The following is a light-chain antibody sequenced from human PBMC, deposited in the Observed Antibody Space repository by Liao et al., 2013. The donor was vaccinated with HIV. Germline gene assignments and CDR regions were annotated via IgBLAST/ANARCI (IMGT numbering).Light chain of an antibody. CDR2: QDS. Sequence: SYELTQSPSVSVSPGQTASITCSGDKLGDKYACWYQQKPGQSPVLVIYQDSRRPSGIPERFSGSNSGNTATLTISGTQAMDEAAYFCQAWDSSADVVFGGGTKLTVL. J-gene: IGLJ2*01. CDR3: QAWDSSADVV. CDR1: KLGDKY. V-gene: IGLV3-1*01.